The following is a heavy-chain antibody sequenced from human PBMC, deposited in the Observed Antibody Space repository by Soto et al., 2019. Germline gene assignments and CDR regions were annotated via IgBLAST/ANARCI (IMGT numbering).Heavy chain of an antibody. CDR3: ARVFGLRDAFDI. J-gene: IGHJ3*02. CDR2: IWYNGSNN. CDR1: GFSFSSYV. D-gene: IGHD5-12*01. V-gene: IGHV3-33*01. Sequence: GGSLRLSCAVSGFSFSSYVMHWVRQSPGKGLEWVAVIWYNGSNNYYADSVKGRFTISRDNSKNTLYLQMNSLRAEDTAIYYCARVFGLRDAFDIWGQGTMVTVSS.